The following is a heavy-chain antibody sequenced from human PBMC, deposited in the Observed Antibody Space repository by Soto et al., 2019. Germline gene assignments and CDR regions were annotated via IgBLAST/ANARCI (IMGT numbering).Heavy chain of an antibody. D-gene: IGHD3-9*01. CDR3: VRGWDDLLTGVWLSFDY. CDR1: GGSINAFY. J-gene: IGHJ4*02. V-gene: IGHV4-59*13. Sequence: QVHLQESGPKQVKSSETLSLTCTVSGGSINAFYLNWIRQAPGKGLEWIVYISWSGNTKYSPSLSSRVTMSVDTSTNQFSLSLKSVTAADTAVYYCVRGWDDLLTGVWLSFDYWGRGTPVTVPS. CDR2: ISWSGNT.